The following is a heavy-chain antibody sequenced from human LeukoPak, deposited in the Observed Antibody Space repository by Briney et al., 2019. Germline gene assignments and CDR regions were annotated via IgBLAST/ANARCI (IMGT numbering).Heavy chain of an antibody. J-gene: IGHJ5*02. V-gene: IGHV4-59*01. D-gene: IGHD3-22*01. CDR3: ARLYYFDSSGYYWGKNWFDP. Sequence: SETLSLTCTVSGGSISRYYWSWIRQRPGKGLEWIGYIYYSGGTNYNPSVKSRVTISLDTSKNQFSLKLTSVTAADTAVYYCARLYYFDSSGYYWGKNWFDPWGQGTLVTVSS. CDR1: GGSISRYY. CDR2: IYYSGGT.